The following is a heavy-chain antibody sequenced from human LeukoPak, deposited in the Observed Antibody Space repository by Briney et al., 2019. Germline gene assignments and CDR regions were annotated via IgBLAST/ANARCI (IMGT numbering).Heavy chain of an antibody. CDR1: GGSFSGYY. V-gene: IGHV4-34*01. J-gene: IGHJ6*03. CDR3: ASTGGRFLEWFSHPPSMDV. D-gene: IGHD3-3*01. CDR2: INHSGST. Sequence: KTSETLSLTCAVYGGSFSGYYWSWIRQPPGKGLEWIGEINHSGSTNYNPSLKSRVTISVDTSKNQFSLKLSSVTAADTAVYYCASTGGRFLEWFSHPPSMDVWGKGTTVTVSS.